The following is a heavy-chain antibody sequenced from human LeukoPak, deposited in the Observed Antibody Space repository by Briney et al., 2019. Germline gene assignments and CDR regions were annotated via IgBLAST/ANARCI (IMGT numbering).Heavy chain of an antibody. CDR3: ARGEYCSSTSCHPEDWFDP. J-gene: IGHJ5*02. CDR2: IIPIFGTA. D-gene: IGHD2-2*01. V-gene: IGHV1-69*05. Sequence: GASVKLSCKASGGTFNSYAISWVRQAHGQGLEWMGGIIPIFGTANYAQKFQGRVTITTDESTSTAYMELSSLRSEDTAVYYCARGEYCSSTSCHPEDWFDPWGQGTLVTVSS. CDR1: GGTFNSYA.